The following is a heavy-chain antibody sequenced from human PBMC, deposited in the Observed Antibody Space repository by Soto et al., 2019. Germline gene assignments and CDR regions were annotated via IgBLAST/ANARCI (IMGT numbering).Heavy chain of an antibody. D-gene: IGHD3-10*02. V-gene: IGHV4-39*01. Sequence: PSETLSLTCTVSGGSISSSSYYWGWIRQPPGKGLEWIGSIYYSGSTYYNPSLKSRVTISVDTSKNQFSLKLSSVTAADTAVYFCARSHYVLGAFDIWGQGTTVTVSS. CDR1: GGSISSSSYY. CDR3: ARSHYVLGAFDI. J-gene: IGHJ3*02. CDR2: IYYSGST.